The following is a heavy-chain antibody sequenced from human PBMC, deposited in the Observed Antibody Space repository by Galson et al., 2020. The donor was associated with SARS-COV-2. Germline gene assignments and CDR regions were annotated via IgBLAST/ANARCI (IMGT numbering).Heavy chain of an antibody. D-gene: IGHD3-22*01. CDR1: GGSFSGYY. V-gene: IGHV4-34*01. J-gene: IGHJ4*02. CDR2: INPTGSI. Sequence: SQASETLYLTCAVYGGSFSGYYWGWIRQPPGKGLEWIGEINPTGSINYNPSLKSRVTISKDTSKKQFSLRLRSVTAADTAMYFCARGSRDVTMILMIATTASYYFDFWGQGSLVTVSS. CDR3: ARGSRDVTMILMIATTASYYFDF.